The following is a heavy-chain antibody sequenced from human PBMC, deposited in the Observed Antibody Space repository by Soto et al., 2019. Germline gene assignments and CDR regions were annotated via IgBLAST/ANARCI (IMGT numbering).Heavy chain of an antibody. V-gene: IGHV3-43*01. CDR2: ISWDGATT. Sequence: EVQLVESGGVVVQPGGSLRLSCAASGFIFDDYTMHWVRQSPGKGLEWVSVISWDGATTDYADSVKGRFTISRDNSKNSLYLQMTRLTHDDTALYYCAKDFGLQDSFGPRSPGFDYWGQGTLVTVSS. D-gene: IGHD1-1*01. CDR3: AKDFGLQDSFGPRSPGFDY. CDR1: GFIFDDYT. J-gene: IGHJ4*02.